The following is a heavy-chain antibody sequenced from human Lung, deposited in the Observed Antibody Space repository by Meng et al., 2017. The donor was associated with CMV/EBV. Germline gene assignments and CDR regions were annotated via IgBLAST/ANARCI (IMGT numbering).Heavy chain of an antibody. D-gene: IGHD2-2*01. CDR1: GDSFTTYA. CDR2: SNAGNGNT. CDR3: ARTGCSSSSCYDY. V-gene: IGHV1-3*01. Sequence: AQLVQTGARVKKPGASVKVSCKASGDSFTTYAMHWVRQAPGQRLECMGWSNAGNGNTTYSEKFQSRVTITRDTAASTAYMELSSLRSEDTAVYYCARTGCSSSSCYDYWGQGTLVTVSS. J-gene: IGHJ4*02.